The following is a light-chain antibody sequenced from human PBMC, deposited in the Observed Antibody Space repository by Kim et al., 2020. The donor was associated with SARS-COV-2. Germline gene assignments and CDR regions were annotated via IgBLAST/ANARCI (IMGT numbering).Light chain of an antibody. CDR3: SSFTISSTWV. CDR1: SIDVGAYNF. V-gene: IGLV2-14*04. J-gene: IGLJ3*02. Sequence: GQSITISCTGTSIDVGAYNFVSWYQQHPGRAPKLMIYDVSKRPSGISNRFSGSKSGNTASLTISGLQAEDEADYHCSSFTISSTWVFGGGTQLTVL. CDR2: DVS.